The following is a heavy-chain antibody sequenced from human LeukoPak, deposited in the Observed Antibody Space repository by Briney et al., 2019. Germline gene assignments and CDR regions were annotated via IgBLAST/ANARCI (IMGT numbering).Heavy chain of an antibody. CDR2: IYYSGST. CDR1: GGSISSHY. D-gene: IGHD1-14*01. CDR3: ARGSGTTYYYYMDV. J-gene: IGHJ6*03. Sequence: PSETLSLTCTVSGGSISSHYWSWIRQPPGKGLEWIGYIYYSGSTNYNPSLKSRVTISVDTPKNQFSLKLSSVTAADTAVYYCARGSGTTYYYYMDVWGKGTTVTVSS. V-gene: IGHV4-59*11.